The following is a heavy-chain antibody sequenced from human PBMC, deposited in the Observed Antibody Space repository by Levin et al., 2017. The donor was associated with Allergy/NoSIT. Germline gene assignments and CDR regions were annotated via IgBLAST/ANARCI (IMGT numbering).Heavy chain of an antibody. V-gene: IGHV1-24*01. CDR3: ATGPSGGSGSQNWFDP. CDR1: GYTLTELS. D-gene: IGHD3-10*01. J-gene: IGHJ5*02. Sequence: ASVKVSCKVSGYTLTELSMHWVRQAPGKGLEWMGGFDPEDGETIYAQKFQGRVTMTEDTSTDTAYMELSSLRSEDTAVYYCATGPSGGSGSQNWFDPWGQGTLVTVSS. CDR2: FDPEDGET.